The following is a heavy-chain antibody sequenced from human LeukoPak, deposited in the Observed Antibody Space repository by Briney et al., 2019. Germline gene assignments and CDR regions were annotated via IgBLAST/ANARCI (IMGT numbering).Heavy chain of an antibody. J-gene: IGHJ4*02. CDR2: VYTSGST. Sequence: PSETLSLTCTVSGGSISSHYWSWIRQPPGKGLEWIGFVYTSGSTNYNPSLKSRVTISVDTSKKQFSLKVSSVTAADTAVYYCARRVDYGDYFDYWGQGTLVTVSS. CDR1: GGSISSHY. V-gene: IGHV4-4*09. CDR3: ARRVDYGDYFDY. D-gene: IGHD4-17*01.